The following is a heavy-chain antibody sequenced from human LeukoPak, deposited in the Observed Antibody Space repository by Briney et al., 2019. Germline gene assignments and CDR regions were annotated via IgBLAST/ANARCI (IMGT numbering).Heavy chain of an antibody. J-gene: IGHJ4*02. CDR2: ISSSGRTI. D-gene: IGHD5-18*01. CDR1: AFTFSSYE. CDR3: ARWIQTRGGYY. V-gene: IGHV3-48*03. Sequence: GSLRLSCAASAFTFSSYEMNRVRQAPGKGLEWVSYISSSGRTIYYADSVKGRFTISRDNAKNSLYLQMNSLSAEDTAVYYCARWIQTRGGYYWGQGTLVTVSS.